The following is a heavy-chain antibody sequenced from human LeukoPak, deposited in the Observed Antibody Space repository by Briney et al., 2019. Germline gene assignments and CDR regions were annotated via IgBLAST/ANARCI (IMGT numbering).Heavy chain of an antibody. CDR1: GFTVSTNY. Sequence: PGSSLILPSAASGFTVSTNYMSWVREAPAQGLEWGLIIYNRGSTSYADSVKGRFTISRDISKNTLFLQMSSLRAEDTAVYYCARSPRIYDSSGYYLGEYFDLWGGGTLVSVFS. V-gene: IGHV3-53*01. J-gene: IGHJ2*01. CDR2: IYNRGST. CDR3: ARSPRIYDSSGYYLGEYFDL. D-gene: IGHD3-22*01.